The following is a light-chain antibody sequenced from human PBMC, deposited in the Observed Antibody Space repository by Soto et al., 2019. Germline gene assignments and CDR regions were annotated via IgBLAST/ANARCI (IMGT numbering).Light chain of an antibody. CDR3: QKYNSDPRT. CDR2: AAS. CDR1: QGISNY. Sequence: DIQMTQSPSSLSASVGDRVTITCRASQGISNYVAWYQQKAGKVPKVLIFAASTLQAGVPSRFSGSGSGTVFTLTISGLQPEDVATYYCQKYNSDPRTFGQGTKVEIK. J-gene: IGKJ1*01. V-gene: IGKV1-27*01.